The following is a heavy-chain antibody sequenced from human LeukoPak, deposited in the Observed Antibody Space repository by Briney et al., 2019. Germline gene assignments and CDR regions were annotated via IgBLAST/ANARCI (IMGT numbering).Heavy chain of an antibody. V-gene: IGHV4-34*01. J-gene: IGHJ4*02. Sequence: SETLSLTCAVYGGSFSGYYWSWIRQPPGKGLEWIGEINHSGSTNYNPSLKSRVTISVDTSKNQFSLKLSSVTAADTAVYYCARGRWNFFSGATLFDYWGQGTLVTVSS. CDR3: ARGRWNFFSGATLFDY. CDR2: INHSGST. D-gene: IGHD2-15*01. CDR1: GGSFSGYY.